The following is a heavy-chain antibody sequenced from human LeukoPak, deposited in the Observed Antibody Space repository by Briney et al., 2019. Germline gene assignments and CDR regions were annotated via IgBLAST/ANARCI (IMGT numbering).Heavy chain of an antibody. J-gene: IGHJ6*03. CDR2: ISGSGGST. D-gene: IGHD4-11*01. Sequence: GGSLRLSCAASGFTFSSYAMSWVRQAPGKGLEWVSAISGSGGSTYYADSVKGRFTISRDNSKNTLNLQMNSLRAEDTAVYYCAKDESYSIYYAGPSPYYYYNYMDFWGKGTTVTVSS. CDR1: GFTFSSYA. V-gene: IGHV3-23*01. CDR3: AKDESYSIYYAGPSPYYYYNYMDF.